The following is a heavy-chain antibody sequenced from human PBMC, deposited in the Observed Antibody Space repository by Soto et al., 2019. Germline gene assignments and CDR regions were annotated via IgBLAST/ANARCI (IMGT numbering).Heavy chain of an antibody. Sequence: HVQLVQSGADVKKPGAAVKVSCKASSYPFPSYGINWVRQAPGQGLEWMGWISGYNGNTNYAQKIQGRVTFTTDTYKRTAYSELRRMGSDDTAVYYCARGGSGSYRDYCGQRTLVTVYS. CDR3: ARGGSGSYRDY. J-gene: IGHJ4*02. CDR2: ISGYNGNT. CDR1: SYPFPSYG. V-gene: IGHV1-18*01. D-gene: IGHD3-22*01.